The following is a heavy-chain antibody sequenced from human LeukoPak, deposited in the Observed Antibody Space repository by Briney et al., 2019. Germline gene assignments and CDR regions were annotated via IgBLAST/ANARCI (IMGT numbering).Heavy chain of an antibody. CDR3: AKDSPWRFVVVVPAALYWYFDL. CDR2: ISGSGGST. V-gene: IGHV3-23*01. J-gene: IGHJ2*01. CDR1: GFTFSSYA. Sequence: GGSLRLSCAASGFTFSSYAMSWVRQAPGKGLEWVSAISGSGGSTYYADSVKGRFTIFRDNSKNTLYLQMNSLRAEDTAVYYCAKDSPWRFVVVVPAALYWYFDLWGRGTLVTVSS. D-gene: IGHD2-2*01.